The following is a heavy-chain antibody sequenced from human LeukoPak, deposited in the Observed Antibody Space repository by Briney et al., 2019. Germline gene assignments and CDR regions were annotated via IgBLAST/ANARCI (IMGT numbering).Heavy chain of an antibody. D-gene: IGHD4-23*01. CDR3: ARASYGGNYFDY. CDR1: GFTFSSYS. CDR2: ISGSSSYI. Sequence: GGSLRLSCAASGFTFSSYSMNWVRQAPGKGLEWVSSISGSSSYIYYADSVKGRFTISRDNAKNSLYLQMNSLRAEDTAVYYCARASYGGNYFDYWGQGTLVTVSS. J-gene: IGHJ4*02. V-gene: IGHV3-21*01.